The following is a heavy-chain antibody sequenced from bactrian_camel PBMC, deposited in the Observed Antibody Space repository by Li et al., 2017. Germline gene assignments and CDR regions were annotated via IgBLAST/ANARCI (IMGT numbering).Heavy chain of an antibody. D-gene: IGHD8*01. CDR3: ALSSNNWAFDG. CDR1: GFTESRYD. J-gene: IGHJ4*01. V-gene: IGHV3S40*01. CDR2: RILRGGKA. Sequence: VQLVESGGGSVQAGGSLTLSCEASGFTESRYDMSWVRQAPGKGLEWVSGRILRGGKAYYSDSVKGRFTGSRDNAKNTVYLQMNSLKSEDTALYFCALSSNNWAFDGWGQGTQVTVS.